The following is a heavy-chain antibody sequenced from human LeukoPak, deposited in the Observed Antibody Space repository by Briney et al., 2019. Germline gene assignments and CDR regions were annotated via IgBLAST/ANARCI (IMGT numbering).Heavy chain of an antibody. Sequence: GASLRISCKGSGYSFTNYWINWVRQLPGKGLEWLGRIDPSDSYVDYSPSFQGHVTISADKSVSTAYLQWSSLKASDTAMYYCARRGYNALSYWGQGTLVTVSS. J-gene: IGHJ4*02. D-gene: IGHD5-24*01. V-gene: IGHV5-10-1*01. CDR1: GYSFTNYW. CDR2: IDPSDSYV. CDR3: ARRGYNALSY.